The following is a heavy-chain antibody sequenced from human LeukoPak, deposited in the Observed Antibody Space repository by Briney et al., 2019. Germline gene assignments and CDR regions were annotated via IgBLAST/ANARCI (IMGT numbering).Heavy chain of an antibody. V-gene: IGHV3-21*01. CDR3: AREVRSRGGPPAFDY. Sequence: KPGGSLRLSCAASGFTFSSYSMHWVRQAPGKGLEWVSSISSSSSYIYYADSLKGRFTISRDNAKNSLYLQMNSLRAEDTAVYYCAREVRSRGGPPAFDYWGQGTLVTVSS. CDR2: ISSSSSYI. CDR1: GFTFSSYS. J-gene: IGHJ4*02. D-gene: IGHD2-15*01.